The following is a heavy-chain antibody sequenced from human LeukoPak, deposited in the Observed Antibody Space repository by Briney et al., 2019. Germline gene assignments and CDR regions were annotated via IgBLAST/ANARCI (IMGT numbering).Heavy chain of an antibody. J-gene: IGHJ4*02. D-gene: IGHD1-26*01. CDR3: ARLVSGSYYYFDY. V-gene: IGHV4-30-4*07. Sequence: MTSEALSLTCSVSGYSISSGNYWSWIRQPPGKGLEWIGYIYYSGSTYYNPSLKSRVTISVDTSKNQFSLKLSSVTAADTAVYYCARLVSGSYYYFDYWGQGTLVTVSS. CDR2: IYYSGST. CDR1: GYSISSGNY.